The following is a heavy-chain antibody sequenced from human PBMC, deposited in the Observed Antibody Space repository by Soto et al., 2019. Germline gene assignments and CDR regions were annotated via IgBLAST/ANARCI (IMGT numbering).Heavy chain of an antibody. Sequence: SETLSLTCAVYGGSFSGYYWSWIRQPPGKGLEWIGEINHSGSTNYNPSLKSRVTISVDTSKNQFSLKLSSVTAADTAVYYCAAGCTNGVCFHYYGMDVWGQGTTVTVSS. CDR1: GGSFSGYY. J-gene: IGHJ6*02. CDR2: INHSGST. V-gene: IGHV4-34*01. CDR3: AAGCTNGVCFHYYGMDV. D-gene: IGHD2-8*01.